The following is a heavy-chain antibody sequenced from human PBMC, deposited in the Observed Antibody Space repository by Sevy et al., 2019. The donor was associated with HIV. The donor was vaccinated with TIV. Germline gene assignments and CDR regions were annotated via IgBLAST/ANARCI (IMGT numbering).Heavy chain of an antibody. D-gene: IGHD6-6*01. J-gene: IGHJ6*02. CDR1: GYTFTSYG. Sequence: VSVKVSCKASGYTFTSYGISWVRQAPGQGLEWMGWISAYNGNTNYAQKLQGRVTMTTDTSTSTAYMELRSLRSDDTAVYYCARDSSSSYYYYGMDVWGQGTTVTVSS. CDR2: ISAYNGNT. V-gene: IGHV1-18*01. CDR3: ARDSSSSYYYYGMDV.